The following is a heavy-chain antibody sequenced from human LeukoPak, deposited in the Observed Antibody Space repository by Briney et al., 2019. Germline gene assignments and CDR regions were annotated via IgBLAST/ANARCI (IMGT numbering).Heavy chain of an antibody. Sequence: PSETLSLTCAVYGGSFSGYYWSWIRQPPGEGMEWIGEINHSGSTNYNPSLKSRVTISVDTSKNQFSLKLSSVTAADTAVYYCARGGKGSSSSGYNWFDPWGQGTLVTVSS. CDR1: GGSFSGYY. CDR2: INHSGST. CDR3: ARGGKGSSSSGYNWFDP. J-gene: IGHJ5*02. V-gene: IGHV4-34*01. D-gene: IGHD6-6*01.